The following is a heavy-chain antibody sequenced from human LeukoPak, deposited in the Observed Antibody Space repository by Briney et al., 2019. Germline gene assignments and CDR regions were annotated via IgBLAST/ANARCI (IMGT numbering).Heavy chain of an antibody. D-gene: IGHD2-2*02. Sequence: GASVKVSCKASGGTFSSYAISWVRQAPGQGLEWMGGIIPIFGTANYAQKFQGRVTITADESTSTAYMELSSLRSEDTAVYYCARDIPMGDSDPNFDYWGQGTLVTVSS. CDR3: ARDIPMGDSDPNFDY. CDR1: GGTFSSYA. J-gene: IGHJ4*02. CDR2: IIPIFGTA. V-gene: IGHV1-69*13.